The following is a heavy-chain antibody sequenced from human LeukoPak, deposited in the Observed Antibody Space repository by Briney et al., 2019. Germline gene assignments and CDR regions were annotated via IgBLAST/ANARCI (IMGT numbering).Heavy chain of an antibody. V-gene: IGHV1-46*03. CDR1: GYTLTSYY. D-gene: IGHD3-16*01. J-gene: IGHJ4*02. CDR3: ASQAGGYYFDY. Sequence: ASVKVSCKASGYTLTSYYMHWVRQAPGQGLEWMGIINPSGGSTSYAQKFQGRVTMTRDTSTSTVYMELSSLRSEDTAVYYCASQAGGYYFDYWGQGTLVTVSS. CDR2: INPSGGST.